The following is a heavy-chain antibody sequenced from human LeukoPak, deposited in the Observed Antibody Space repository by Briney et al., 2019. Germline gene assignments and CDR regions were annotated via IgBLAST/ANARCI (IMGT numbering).Heavy chain of an antibody. CDR1: EFSVGSNY. J-gene: IGHJ2*01. D-gene: IGHD5-18*01. CDR3: AKDTASSWWYFDL. V-gene: IGHV3-66*01. CDR2: IYSGGST. Sequence: GGSLRLSCAASEFSVGSNYMTWVRQAPGKGLEWVSLIYSGGSTYYADSVKGRFTISRDNSKNTLYLQTNSLRAEDTAVYYCAKDTASSWWYFDLWGRGTLVTVSS.